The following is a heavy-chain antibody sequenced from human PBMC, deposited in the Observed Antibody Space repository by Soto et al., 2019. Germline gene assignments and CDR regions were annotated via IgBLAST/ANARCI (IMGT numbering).Heavy chain of an antibody. CDR3: AKDSHWAIISPTHDY. V-gene: IGHV3-74*01. CDR2: INSDGSST. Sequence: GGSLRLSCAASRFTVSSFGFHWVRQAPGKGLVWVSHINSDGSSTSYADPVKGRFTISRDTSKNMLYLQMNSLRAEDTAIYYCAKDSHWAIISPTHDYWGHGTLVTVSS. J-gene: IGHJ4*01. CDR1: RFTVSSFG. D-gene: IGHD2-2*01.